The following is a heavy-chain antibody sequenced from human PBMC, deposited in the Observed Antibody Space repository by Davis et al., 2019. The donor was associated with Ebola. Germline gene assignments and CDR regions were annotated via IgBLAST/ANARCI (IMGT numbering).Heavy chain of an antibody. CDR2: ITGGGST. V-gene: IGHV3-23*01. J-gene: IGHJ6*03. D-gene: IGHD2-2*03. Sequence: GESLKISCGASGFTFANYPMTWVRQAPGKGLDWVSSITGGGSTYYADSVKGRFTVSRDNSKNTLYLQVNSLRAEDTAVYYCSKEALDVVGGREYYYYMDVWGKGTTVTVSS. CDR3: SKEALDVVGGREYYYYMDV. CDR1: GFTFANYP.